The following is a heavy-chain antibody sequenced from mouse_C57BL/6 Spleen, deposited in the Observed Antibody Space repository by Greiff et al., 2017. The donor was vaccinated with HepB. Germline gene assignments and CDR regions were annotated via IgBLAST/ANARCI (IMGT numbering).Heavy chain of an antibody. CDR3: ARRDYFDYRMDY. CDR1: GYTFTDYN. V-gene: IGHV1-18*01. CDR2: INPNNGGT. J-gene: IGHJ4*01. Sequence: EVQLQQSGPELVKPGASVKIPCKASGYTFTDYNMDWVKQSHGKSLEWIGDINPNNGGTNYNQKFKGKATLTVDKSSSTAYMELRSLTSADTAVYYCARRDYFDYRMDYWGQGTSVTVSS. D-gene: IGHD2-4*01.